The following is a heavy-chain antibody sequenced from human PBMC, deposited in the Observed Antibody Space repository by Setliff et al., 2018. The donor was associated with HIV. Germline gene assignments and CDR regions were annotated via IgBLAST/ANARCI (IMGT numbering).Heavy chain of an antibody. J-gene: IGHJ4*02. V-gene: IGHV1-46*02. CDR2: INPTGAIT. Sequence: ASVKVSCKASGYTFNSNYMHWVRQAPGQGLEWMGLINPTGAITFYPQKFQARVTMTRDTSTSTVYLELRSLRSEDTAVYYCARVNGGSYYGVYFDYWGQGTLVTAPQ. D-gene: IGHD1-26*01. CDR1: GYTFNSNY. CDR3: ARVNGGSYYGVYFDY.